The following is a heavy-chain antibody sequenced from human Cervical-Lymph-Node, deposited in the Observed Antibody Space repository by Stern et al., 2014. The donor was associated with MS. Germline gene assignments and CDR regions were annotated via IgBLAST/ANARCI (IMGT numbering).Heavy chain of an antibody. Sequence: VQLVESGPGLVKPSGTLSLTCGVSGASITSNNWWSWVRQPPGKGLEWIAEIYHSGKTTYNPSLKSRVTISVDKSKNQFSLTLNSVTAADTAVYYCAGQASNQQDYCGQGIQVTVSS. CDR3: AGQASNQQDY. V-gene: IGHV4-4*02. J-gene: IGHJ4*02. CDR1: GASITSNNW. D-gene: IGHD2-2*01. CDR2: IYHSGKT.